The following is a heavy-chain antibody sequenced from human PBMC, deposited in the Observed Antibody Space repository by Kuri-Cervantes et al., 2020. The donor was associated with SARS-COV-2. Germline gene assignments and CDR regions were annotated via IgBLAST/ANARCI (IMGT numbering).Heavy chain of an antibody. D-gene: IGHD5-18*01. CDR1: GFTFRHYT. V-gene: IGHV3-43*01. Sequence: GESLKISCATSGFTFRHYTMQWARQAPGKGLEWVSLINWDGTTTFYADSVKGRFSISRDNSKDSLYLQMDSLKIDDTALYYCAKGDWGYSNGFGAFDIWGQGTVVTVSS. CDR3: AKGDWGYSNGFGAFDI. CDR2: INWDGTTT. J-gene: IGHJ3*02.